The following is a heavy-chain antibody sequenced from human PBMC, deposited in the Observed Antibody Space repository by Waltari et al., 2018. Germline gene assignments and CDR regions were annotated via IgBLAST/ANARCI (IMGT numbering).Heavy chain of an antibody. J-gene: IGHJ4*02. CDR1: GGTFSSYA. Sequence: QVQLVQSGAEVKKPGSSVKVSCKASGGTFSSYAISWVRQAPGQGLEWMGGTIPILGTANYAQKFQGRVTITADESTSTAYMELSSLRSEDTAVYYCARDGLRRGTTPRAYYFDYWGQGTLVTVSS. V-gene: IGHV1-69*13. CDR2: TIPILGTA. CDR3: ARDGLRRGTTPRAYYFDY. D-gene: IGHD1-7*01.